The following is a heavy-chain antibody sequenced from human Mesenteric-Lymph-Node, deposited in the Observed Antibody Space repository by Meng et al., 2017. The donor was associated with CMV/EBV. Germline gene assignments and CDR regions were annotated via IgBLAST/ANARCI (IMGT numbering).Heavy chain of an antibody. CDR1: GFTFSSYS. Sequence: LTCAASGFTFSSYSMNWVRQAPGKGLEWVSSISSSSSYIYYADSVKGRFTISRDNAKNSLYLQMNSLRAEDTAVYYCARLSSSGWYSYGMDVWGQGTTVTVSS. CDR3: ARLSSSGWYSYGMDV. J-gene: IGHJ6*02. CDR2: ISSSSSYI. V-gene: IGHV3-21*01. D-gene: IGHD6-19*01.